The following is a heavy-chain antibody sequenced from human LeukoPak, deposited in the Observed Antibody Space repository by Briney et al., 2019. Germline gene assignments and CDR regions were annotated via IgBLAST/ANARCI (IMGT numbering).Heavy chain of an antibody. CDR2: INPNSGGT. CDR1: GYTFTVYY. V-gene: IGHV1-2*02. J-gene: IGHJ4*02. CDR3: ARECSGTYCGED. D-gene: IGHD1-26*01. Sequence: GASVKVSCKASGYTFTVYYMHWVRQAPGQGLEWMGWINPNSGGTKYAQNFEGRVTMTRDTSITTAHMELSSLRSDDTAIYYCARECSGTYCGEDWGQGTLVTVSS.